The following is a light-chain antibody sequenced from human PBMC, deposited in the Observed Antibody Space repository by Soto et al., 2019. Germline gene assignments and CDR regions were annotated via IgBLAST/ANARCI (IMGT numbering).Light chain of an antibody. V-gene: IGKV3-11*01. J-gene: IGKJ3*01. CDR3: QHRNNRPFS. CDR2: DAS. Sequence: PGERVTLSCRASQSVSNNYLAWYQQRPGQAPRLLIYDASNRATGIPARFSGSGSGTDFTLTISSLGPEDFAVYYCQHRNNRPFSFGPGTKVDIK. CDR1: QSVSNNY.